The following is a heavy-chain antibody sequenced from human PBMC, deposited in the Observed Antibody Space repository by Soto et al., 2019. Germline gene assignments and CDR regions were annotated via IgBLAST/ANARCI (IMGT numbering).Heavy chain of an antibody. V-gene: IGHV3-53*02. D-gene: IGHD3-10*01. J-gene: IGHJ4*02. Sequence: EVQLVQTGGGLLKPGGSLSLSCAASGLSVSDKYMSWVRQAPGKGLEWVSLTYTGGNSYFADFVKGRFIVSRDISQHTLFLHMNSLAAEDTAVYYCAREGYAYGLDFWGQGSLVTVSS. CDR2: TYTGGNS. CDR3: AREGYAYGLDF. CDR1: GLSVSDKY.